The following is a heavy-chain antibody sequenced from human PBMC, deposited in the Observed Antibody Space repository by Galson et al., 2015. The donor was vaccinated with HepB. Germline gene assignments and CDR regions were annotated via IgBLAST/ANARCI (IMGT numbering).Heavy chain of an antibody. J-gene: IGHJ6*02. V-gene: IGHV3-48*01. CDR2: ISSSGSTI. CDR1: GFTFSSYS. CDR3: ARDVYYCDVYYYYYYGMDV. Sequence: SLRLSCAASGFTFSSYSMNWVRQAPGKGLEWVSYISSSGSTIYYADSVKGRFTISRDNAKNSLYLQMNSLRAEGTAVYHCARDVYYCDVYYYYYYGMDVWGQVTTVTVSS. D-gene: IGHD4-17*01.